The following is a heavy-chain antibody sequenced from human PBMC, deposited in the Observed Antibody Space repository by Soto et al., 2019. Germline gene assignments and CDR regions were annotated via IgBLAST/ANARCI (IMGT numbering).Heavy chain of an antibody. CDR1: CYTFHSYG. J-gene: IGHJ3*02. Sequence: ASSQVSCKASCYTFHSYGSSWVRQAPGQGLEWMGWISAYNGNTNYAQKLQGRVTMTTDTSTSTAYMELRSLRSDDTAVYYCARPKDSSGYYYGAFDIWGQGKMVTVS. CDR3: ARPKDSSGYYYGAFDI. V-gene: IGHV1-18*01. CDR2: ISAYNGNT. D-gene: IGHD3-22*01.